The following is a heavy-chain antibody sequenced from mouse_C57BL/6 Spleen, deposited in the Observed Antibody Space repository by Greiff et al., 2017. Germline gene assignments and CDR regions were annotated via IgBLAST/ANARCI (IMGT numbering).Heavy chain of an antibody. CDR2: IYPGDGDT. Sequence: QVQLKESGPELVKPGASVKISCKASGYAFSSSWMYWVQQRPGKGLEWIGRIYPGDGDTNYNGKFKGKATLTADKSSSTAYMQLSNLTSEDSAVYYCARDDDYAMDYWGQGTSVTVSS. CDR3: ARDDDYAMDY. V-gene: IGHV1-82*01. CDR1: GYAFSSSW. J-gene: IGHJ4*01.